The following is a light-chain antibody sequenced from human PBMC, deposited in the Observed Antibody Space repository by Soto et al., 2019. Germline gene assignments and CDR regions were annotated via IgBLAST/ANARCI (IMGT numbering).Light chain of an antibody. CDR2: AAS. CDR1: QSISSY. J-gene: IGKJ4*01. V-gene: IGKV1-39*01. Sequence: DIQMTQSPSSLSASVGDRVTITCRASQSISSYLNWYQQKPGKAPKLLIYAASSLQSGVPSRFSGSGSGTDFTLTISSLHPEDFATYYCQQRYSTLLSFGGGSNVDIK. CDR3: QQRYSTLLS.